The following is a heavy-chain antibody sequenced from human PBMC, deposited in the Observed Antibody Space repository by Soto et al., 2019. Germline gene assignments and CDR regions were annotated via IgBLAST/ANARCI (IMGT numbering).Heavy chain of an antibody. J-gene: IGHJ6*02. Sequence: GGSLRLSCAASGFTFSSYSMNWVRQAPGKGLEWVSSISSSSSYIYYADSVKGRFTISRDNAKNSLYLQMNSLRAEDTAVYYCARFGAVAGKGPIYYGMDVWGQGTTVTVSS. CDR1: GFTFSSYS. CDR3: ARFGAVAGKGPIYYGMDV. D-gene: IGHD6-19*01. CDR2: ISSSSSYI. V-gene: IGHV3-21*01.